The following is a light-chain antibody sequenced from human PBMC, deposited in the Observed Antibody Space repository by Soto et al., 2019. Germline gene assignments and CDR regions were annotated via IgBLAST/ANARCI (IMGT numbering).Light chain of an antibody. CDR1: QSVSSY. Sequence: EIVLTQSPDTLSLSPGERDTLSCRASQSVSSYLAWYQQKPGQAPRLLIYDASNRATGIPARFSGSGSGTDFTLTISSLEPEDFAVYYCQQRSNWPWTFGQGTKVDIK. CDR3: QQRSNWPWT. V-gene: IGKV3-11*01. CDR2: DAS. J-gene: IGKJ1*01.